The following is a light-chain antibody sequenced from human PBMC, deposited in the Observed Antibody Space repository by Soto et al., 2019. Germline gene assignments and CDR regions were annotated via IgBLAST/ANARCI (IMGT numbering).Light chain of an antibody. V-gene: IGKV3-15*01. CDR2: GAS. J-gene: IGKJ4*01. CDR1: QSVSSN. Sequence: EIVMTLSSATLSVFPGERATLSRRSSQSVSSNSAWYQHRPGPAPTLLIYGASTRSTGIPARFSGSGSGTDFTLTISSLHSEDFAVDYCQQYNNCSSITFGGGTKVDVK. CDR3: QQYNNCSSIT.